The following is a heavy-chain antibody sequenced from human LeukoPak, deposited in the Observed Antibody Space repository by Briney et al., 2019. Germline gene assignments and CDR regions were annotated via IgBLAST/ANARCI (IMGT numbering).Heavy chain of an antibody. D-gene: IGHD3-9*01. J-gene: IGHJ6*02. Sequence: SETLSLTCTVSGGSISSSSYYWGWIRQPPGKGLEWIGSVYYSGSAYYYPSLKSRVTISVDTSKNQFALKLSSVTAADTAVYYCARRDILTGSGMDVWGQGTTVTVSS. CDR1: GGSISSSSYY. V-gene: IGHV4-39*01. CDR2: VYYSGSA. CDR3: ARRDILTGSGMDV.